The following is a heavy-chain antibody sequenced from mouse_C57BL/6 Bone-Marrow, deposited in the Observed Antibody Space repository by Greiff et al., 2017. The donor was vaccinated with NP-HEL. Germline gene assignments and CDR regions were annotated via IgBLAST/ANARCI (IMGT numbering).Heavy chain of an antibody. CDR2: IYPGDGDT. CDR3: ARDMGLRRDVYYFDY. D-gene: IGHD2-4*01. CDR1: GYAFSSSW. Sequence: QVQLQQSGPELVKPGASVKISCKASGYAFSSSWMNWVKQRPGKGLEWIGRIYPGDGDTNYNGKFKGKATLTADKSSSTAYMQLSSLTSEDSAVYFCARDMGLRRDVYYFDYWGQGTTLTVSA. V-gene: IGHV1-82*01. J-gene: IGHJ2*01.